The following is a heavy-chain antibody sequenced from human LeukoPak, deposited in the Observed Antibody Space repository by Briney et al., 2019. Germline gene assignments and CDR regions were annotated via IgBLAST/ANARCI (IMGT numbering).Heavy chain of an antibody. CDR2: IYYSGST. J-gene: IGHJ4*02. Sequence: SETLSLTCTVSGGSISSSSYYWGWIRQPPGKGLEWIGSIYYSGSTYYNPSLKSRVTISVDASKNQFSLKLSSVTAADTAVHYCARLSEGGLYRKQPRWGQGTLVTVSS. CDR1: GGSISSSSYY. V-gene: IGHV4-39*07. CDR3: ARLSEGGLYRKQPR. D-gene: IGHD3-3*01.